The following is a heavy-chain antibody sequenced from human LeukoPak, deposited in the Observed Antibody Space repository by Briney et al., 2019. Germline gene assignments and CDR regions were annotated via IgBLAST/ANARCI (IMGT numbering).Heavy chain of an antibody. CDR1: GGSFSNYY. CDR3: ARGRGVSIFGVVISYYYYMDV. D-gene: IGHD3-3*01. Sequence: SETLSLTCAVYGGSFSNYYWSWIRQPPGKGLEWIGEINHSGSTYYNPSLKSRVTISVDTSKNQFSLKLSSVTAADTAVYYCARGRGVSIFGVVISYYYYMDVWGKGTAVTVSS. V-gene: IGHV4-34*01. J-gene: IGHJ6*03. CDR2: INHSGST.